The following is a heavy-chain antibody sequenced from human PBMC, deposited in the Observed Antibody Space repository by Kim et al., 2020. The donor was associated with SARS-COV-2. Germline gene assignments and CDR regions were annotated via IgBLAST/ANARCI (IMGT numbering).Heavy chain of an antibody. CDR2: IYTGGET. CDR1: GLAVSSNY. V-gene: IGHV3-53*01. CDR3: ARASTHYDLLTGHFDY. J-gene: IGHJ4*02. Sequence: GGSLRLSCAASGLAVSSNYMIWVRQAPGKGLEWVCVIYTGGETYYTDSVEGRFFIPRDTSKNTVYLHMNSLRAEDTAVYYCARASTHYDLLTGHFDYWGQ. D-gene: IGHD3-9*01.